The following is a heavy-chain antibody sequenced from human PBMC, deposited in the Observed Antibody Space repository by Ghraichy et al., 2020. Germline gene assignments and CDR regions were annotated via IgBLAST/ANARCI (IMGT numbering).Heavy chain of an antibody. D-gene: IGHD2-15*01. CDR2: ITGNGYNT. V-gene: IGHV3-23*01. J-gene: IGHJ6*02. CDR3: AKDSWGGYCSGGTCSYYSSDAMGV. Sequence: GGSLRLSCAASGFTFGSYAMNWVRQAPGKGLEWVSTITGNGYNTYYADSVKGRFTISRDNSKNTLWLQVDSLRAEDTAVYYCAKDSWGGYCSGGTCSYYSSDAMGVLGQGTTVTVSS. CDR1: GFTFGSYA.